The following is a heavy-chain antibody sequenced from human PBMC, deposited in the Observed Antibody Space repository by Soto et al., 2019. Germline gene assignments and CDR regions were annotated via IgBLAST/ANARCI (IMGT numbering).Heavy chain of an antibody. V-gene: IGHV3-23*01. CDR2: IGRGSTT. J-gene: IGHJ3*02. CDR3: AKGILVKPHGTMVFDM. CDR1: GFPFASYA. Sequence: EVQLLESGGELVQPGGSLRLSCAASGFPFASYAMCWVRQAPGKGLEWVSTIGRGSTTYYPDSVKGRFTISRDDSQNALYLQMNSLKDGDTAVYYGAKGILVKPHGTMVFDMLGPGTMVIVSS. D-gene: IGHD3-10*01.